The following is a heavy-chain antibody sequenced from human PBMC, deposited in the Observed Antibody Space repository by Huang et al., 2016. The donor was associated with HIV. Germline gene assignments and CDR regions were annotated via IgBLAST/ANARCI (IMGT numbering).Heavy chain of an antibody. J-gene: IGHJ4*02. CDR1: GGSISSSSHY. D-gene: IGHD3-10*01. V-gene: IGHV4-39*01. Sequence: QLQLQESGPGLVKPSETLSLTCTVSGGSISSSSHYWGWIRQPPGKGLEWIWSLYYSGKTVYTPSLKSRVTRSVDTSKNQLSLKMSSVTAADTAVYYCARHNEWGAQGVISPFDYWGRGTLVTVSS. CDR2: LYYSGKT. CDR3: ARHNEWGAQGVISPFDY.